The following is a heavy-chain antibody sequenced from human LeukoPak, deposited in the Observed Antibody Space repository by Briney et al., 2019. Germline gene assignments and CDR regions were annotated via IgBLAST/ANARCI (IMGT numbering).Heavy chain of an antibody. CDR3: ARLAATGTRRFDY. J-gene: IGHJ4*02. Sequence: PSETLSLTCAVYGGSFSGYYWSWIRQPPGKGLEWIGEIIDSGSTKYNSSLKSRVTISVDTSKNLFSLNLTSVTAADTAIYYCARLAATGTRRFDYWGQGTLVTVSS. V-gene: IGHV4-34*12. CDR2: IIDSGST. D-gene: IGHD6-13*01. CDR1: GGSFSGYY.